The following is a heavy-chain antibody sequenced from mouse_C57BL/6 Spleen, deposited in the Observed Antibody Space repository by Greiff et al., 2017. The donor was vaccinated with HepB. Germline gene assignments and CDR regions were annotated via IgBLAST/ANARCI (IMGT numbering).Heavy chain of an antibody. D-gene: IGHD1-1*01. CDR3: ARHGDYGSSLYYYAMDY. Sequence: VKLKESGAELVKPGASVKLSCKASGYTFPEYTIHWVKQRSGQGLEWIGWFYPGSGSIKYNEKFKDKATLTADKSSSTVYIELSRLTSEDSAVYFCARHGDYGSSLYYYAMDYGGQGTSVTVSS. V-gene: IGHV1-62-2*01. CDR2: FYPGSGSI. J-gene: IGHJ4*01. CDR1: GYTFPEYT.